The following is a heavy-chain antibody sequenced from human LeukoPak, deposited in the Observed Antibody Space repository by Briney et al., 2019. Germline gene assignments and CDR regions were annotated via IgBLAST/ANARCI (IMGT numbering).Heavy chain of an antibody. CDR2: MNTDESRT. J-gene: IGHJ4*02. Sequence: PGGSLRLSCAASGFTFSSYWMHWVRQAPGKGLVWVSRMNTDESRTDYADSVKGRFTISRDNAKNTLYLQMNSLGAEDTAVYSCASDFTGRDDYWGQGTLVTVSS. CDR3: ASDFTGRDDY. D-gene: IGHD2-8*02. V-gene: IGHV3-74*01. CDR1: GFTFSSYW.